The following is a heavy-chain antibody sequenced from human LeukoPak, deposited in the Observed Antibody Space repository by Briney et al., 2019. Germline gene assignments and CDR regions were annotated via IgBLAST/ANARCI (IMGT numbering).Heavy chain of an antibody. CDR3: ARDRVLLWFGESYYFDY. V-gene: IGHV3-30*03. CDR2: ISYEGSDE. D-gene: IGHD3-10*01. Sequence: SLRLSCEASGFTFSGFGMHWVRQAPGKGLEWMTFISYEGSDEYYTESVKGRFTISRDNSKNTLYLQMNSLRAEDTAVYYCARDRVLLWFGESYYFDYWGQGTLVTVSS. CDR1: GFTFSGFG. J-gene: IGHJ4*02.